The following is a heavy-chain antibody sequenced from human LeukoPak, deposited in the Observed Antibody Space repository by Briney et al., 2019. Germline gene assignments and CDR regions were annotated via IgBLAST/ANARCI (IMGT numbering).Heavy chain of an antibody. CDR1: GYSFTSYW. J-gene: IGHJ6*03. CDR2: IYPGDSDT. Sequence: GESLKISCKGSGYSFTSYWIGWVRQMPGKGLEWMGIIYPGDSDTRYSPSFQGQVTISADKSISTAYLQWSTLKASDTAMYYCVRPRAGAAVGPDDYHFYYMDVWGKGTTVTVSS. D-gene: IGHD6-19*01. CDR3: VRPRAGAAVGPDDYHFYYMDV. V-gene: IGHV5-51*01.